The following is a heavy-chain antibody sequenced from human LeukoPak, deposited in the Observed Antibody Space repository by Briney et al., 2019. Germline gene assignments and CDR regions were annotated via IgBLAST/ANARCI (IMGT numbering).Heavy chain of an antibody. D-gene: IGHD5-18*01. Sequence: GRSLRLSCAASGFTFSSYAMHWVRQAPGKGLEWVAVISYDGSNKYYADSVKGRFTISRENAKNSLYLQMNSLRAGDTAVYYCARGLGGYTAMVTGYYYGMDVWGQGTTVTVSS. CDR3: ARGLGGYTAMVTGYYYGMDV. J-gene: IGHJ6*02. CDR2: ISYDGSNK. V-gene: IGHV3-30*14. CDR1: GFTFSSYA.